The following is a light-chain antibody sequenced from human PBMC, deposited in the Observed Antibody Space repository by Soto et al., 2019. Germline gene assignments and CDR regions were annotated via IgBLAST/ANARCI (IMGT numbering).Light chain of an antibody. Sequence: EIVMTQSPPTLSVSPGEGVTLSCKASQSISNYLAWYQHNPGQAPRLLINGASIRATGFPARFSGSGSGEDFALTISSVQSEDFAVYYCHQYSNWPWTFGQGTKVEIK. CDR3: HQYSNWPWT. CDR2: GAS. V-gene: IGKV3-15*01. CDR1: QSISNY. J-gene: IGKJ1*01.